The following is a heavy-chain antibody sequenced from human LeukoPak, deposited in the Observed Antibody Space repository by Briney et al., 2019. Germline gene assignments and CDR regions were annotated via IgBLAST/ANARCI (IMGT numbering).Heavy chain of an antibody. Sequence: ASVKVSCKASGYTFTGYYLHWVRQAPGQGLEWMGWINPDSGGTNSAQKFQGRVTMTGDTSIGTAFLELSRLGSDDTAVYYCARPQRSSGHPPYFDQWGQGIPVTVSS. V-gene: IGHV1-2*02. J-gene: IGHJ4*02. D-gene: IGHD6-19*01. CDR3: ARPQRSSGHPPYFDQ. CDR1: GYTFTGYY. CDR2: INPDSGGT.